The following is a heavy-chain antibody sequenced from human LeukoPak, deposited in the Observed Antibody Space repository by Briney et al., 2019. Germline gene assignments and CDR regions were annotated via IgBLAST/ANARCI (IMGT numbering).Heavy chain of an antibody. CDR3: ARGRPYSGGYHLDY. Sequence: SETRSLTCTVSGDSTSSDRYYGGWVRQPPGKGLEWIGNIYNSGSAYYNPSLKSRVTMSVDTSKNQFFLKLNSVTAADTAVYYCARGRPYSGGYHLDYWGQGTLVTVSA. D-gene: IGHD1-26*01. V-gene: IGHV4-39*02. CDR2: IYNSGSA. CDR1: GDSTSSDRYY. J-gene: IGHJ4*02.